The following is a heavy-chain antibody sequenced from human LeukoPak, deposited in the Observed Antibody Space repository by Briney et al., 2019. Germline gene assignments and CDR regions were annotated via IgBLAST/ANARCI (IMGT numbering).Heavy chain of an antibody. J-gene: IGHJ4*02. D-gene: IGHD2-2*01. V-gene: IGHV3-48*01. CDR1: GFSFSTYS. Sequence: GGSLRLSCAASGFSFSTYSMNWVRQAPGKGLEWVSYISTSSNTIYYADSVKGRFTVSRDNAKNSLYLQMNSLRVKDTAVYYCAPGHCSSSSCSHYFNYWGQGTPVTVSS. CDR2: ISTSSNTI. CDR3: APGHCSSSSCSHYFNY.